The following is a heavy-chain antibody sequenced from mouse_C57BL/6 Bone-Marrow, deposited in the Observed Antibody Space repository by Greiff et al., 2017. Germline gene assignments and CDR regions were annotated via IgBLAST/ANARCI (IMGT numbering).Heavy chain of an antibody. CDR1: GYTFTGYW. J-gene: IGHJ3*01. Sequence: VQLQESGAELMKPGASVKLSCKATGYTFTGYWIEWVKQRPGHGLEWIGEILPGSGSTNYNEKFKGKATFTADTYSNTAYMQLSSLTTEDSAIYYCARGNGITRVFAYWGQGTLVTVSA. CDR2: ILPGSGST. CDR3: ARGNGITRVFAY. D-gene: IGHD2-4*01. V-gene: IGHV1-9*01.